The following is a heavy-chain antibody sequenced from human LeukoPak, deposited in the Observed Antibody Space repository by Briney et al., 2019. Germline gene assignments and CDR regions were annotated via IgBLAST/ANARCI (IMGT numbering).Heavy chain of an antibody. CDR1: GFTFSSYG. Sequence: GGSLRLSCAASGFTFSSYGMHLVRQAPGKGLEWVAVISYDGSNKYYADSVKGRFTISRDNSKNTLYLQMNSLRAEDTAVYYCAKSQWLAYWGQGTLVTVSS. CDR2: ISYDGSNK. V-gene: IGHV3-30*18. J-gene: IGHJ4*02. D-gene: IGHD6-19*01. CDR3: AKSQWLAY.